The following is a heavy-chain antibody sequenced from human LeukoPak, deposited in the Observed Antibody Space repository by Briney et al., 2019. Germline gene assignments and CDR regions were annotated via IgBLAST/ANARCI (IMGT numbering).Heavy chain of an antibody. CDR3: ARPVTMASGLVSSVNWFDP. D-gene: IGHD4-17*01. V-gene: IGHV1-69*17. Sequence: SVRVSGKASGGTFTSYVISWVRQAAGQGGGWRGGIIAILGMGDDAHKWQGRGTITPDKSTSTAYMELSSLRSQDTAVYSCARPVTMASGLVSSVNWFDPWGQGTLVTVSS. J-gene: IGHJ5*02. CDR1: GGTFTSYV. CDR2: IIAILGMG.